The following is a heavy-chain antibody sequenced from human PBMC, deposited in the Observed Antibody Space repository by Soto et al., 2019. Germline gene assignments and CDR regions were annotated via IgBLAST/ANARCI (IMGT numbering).Heavy chain of an antibody. D-gene: IGHD2-15*01. V-gene: IGHV4-39*01. CDR1: GDSISGSNYY. J-gene: IGHJ5*02. CDR3: GSQCSGCNYSFDA. Sequence: QLQLQESGPGLVKPSETLSLTCSVSGDSISGSNYYRAWIRQPPGKGLEWIGSINYTGSISYNPSLMRRRITSSDTTTNQFSLQLMHVLVADDAAEYCGGSQCSGCNYSFDAWGQGTLVTVSS. CDR2: INYTGSI.